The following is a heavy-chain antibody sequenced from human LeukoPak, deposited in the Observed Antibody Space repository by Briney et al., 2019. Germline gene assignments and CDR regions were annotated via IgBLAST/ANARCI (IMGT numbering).Heavy chain of an antibody. V-gene: IGHV1-69*13. CDR2: IIPIFGTA. CDR3: ARGRATAHFDY. J-gene: IGHJ4*02. Sequence: ASVTVSFTSSGGTFSIYAISWVRQAPGQGLEWMGGIIPIFGTANYAQKFQGRVTITADESTSTAYMELSSLRSEDTAVYYCARGRATAHFDYWGQGTLVTVSS. CDR1: GGTFSIYA. D-gene: IGHD5-24*01.